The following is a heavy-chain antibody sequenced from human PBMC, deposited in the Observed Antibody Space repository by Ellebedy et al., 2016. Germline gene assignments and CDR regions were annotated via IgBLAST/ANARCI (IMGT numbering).Heavy chain of an antibody. CDR2: ISNDGSDK. CDR1: GFMFSSHG. Sequence: GGSLRLSCAASGFMFSSHGMHWVRQAPGKGLEWVAVISNDGSDKYYADSVKGRFTISRDSSKNTLYLQMNSLRAEDTAVYHCVKEFGRGGSYLDAFDMWGQGTRVTVSS. CDR3: VKEFGRGGSYLDAFDM. D-gene: IGHD1-26*01. V-gene: IGHV3-30*18. J-gene: IGHJ3*02.